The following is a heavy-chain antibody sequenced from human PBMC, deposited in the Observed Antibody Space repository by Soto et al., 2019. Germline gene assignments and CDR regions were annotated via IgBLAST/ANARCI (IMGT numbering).Heavy chain of an antibody. D-gene: IGHD3-22*01. V-gene: IGHV4-61*01. Sequence: NPSETLSLTCTVSGGSVSSGSYYWSWIRQPPGKGLEWIGYIYYSGSTNYNPSLKSRVTISVDTSKNQFSLKLSSVTAADTAVYYCARDSGNYYDSSGYSDGYYYGVDVWGQGPTVTVYS. CDR2: IYYSGST. J-gene: IGHJ6*02. CDR1: GGSVSSGSYY. CDR3: ARDSGNYYDSSGYSDGYYYGVDV.